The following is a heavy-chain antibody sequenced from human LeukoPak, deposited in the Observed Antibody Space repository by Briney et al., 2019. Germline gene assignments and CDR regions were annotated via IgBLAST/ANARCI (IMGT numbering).Heavy chain of an antibody. Sequence: GGSLRLSCAASGFTISGYDMHWVRQATGKGLEWVAAIGTRYGSYYEDSVKGRFPIPRENAKNPLFLQMNSLQPGDTAVYYCARGPIGGWLRNGLDVRGQGATVTVSS. CDR1: GFTISGYD. V-gene: IGHV3-13*01. CDR2: IGTRYGS. J-gene: IGHJ6*02. CDR3: ARGPIGGWLRNGLDV. D-gene: IGHD6-19*01.